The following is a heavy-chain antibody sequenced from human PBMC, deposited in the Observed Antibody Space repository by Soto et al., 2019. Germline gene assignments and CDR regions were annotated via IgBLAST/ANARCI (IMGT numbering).Heavy chain of an antibody. CDR2: IYYSGST. CDR1: GGSISSGGYY. V-gene: IGHV4-31*03. D-gene: IGHD2-2*01. CDR3: ARFPGSIFTVNYAIDY. J-gene: IGHJ4*02. Sequence: SETLSLTCTVSGGSISSGGYYWSWIRQHPGKGLEWIGYIYYSGSTYYNPSLKSRVTISVDTSKNQFSLKLSSVTAADTAVYYCARFPGSIFTVNYAIDYWGQGTLVTVSS.